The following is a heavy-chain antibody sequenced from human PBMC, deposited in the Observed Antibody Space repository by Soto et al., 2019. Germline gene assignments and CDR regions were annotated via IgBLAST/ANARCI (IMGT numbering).Heavy chain of an antibody. CDR2: IWYDGSNK. CDR1: GFTFSSYG. V-gene: IGHV3-33*01. D-gene: IGHD3-16*01. CDR3: ARVVFSLGGGVLDV. J-gene: IGHJ6*02. Sequence: QVQLVESGGGVVQPGRSLRLSCAASGFTFSSYGMHWVRQAPGKGLEWVAVIWYDGSNKYYADSVKGRFTISRDNSKNTLYLQMNVLRAEDTAVYYCARVVFSLGGGVLDVWGQGTTVSVSS.